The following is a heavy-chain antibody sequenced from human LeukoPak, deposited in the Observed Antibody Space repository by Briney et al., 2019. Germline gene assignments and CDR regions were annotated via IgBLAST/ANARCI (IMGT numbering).Heavy chain of an antibody. CDR1: GYTFTSYG. D-gene: IGHD1-26*01. J-gene: IGHJ4*02. Sequence: ASVKVSCKASGYTFTSYGISLVRQAPGQGLEWMGWISAYNGNTNYAQKLQGRVTMTTDTSTSIVYMELRSLRSDDTAVYYCARDPEVGATVFDYWGQGTLVTVSS. CDR3: ARDPEVGATVFDY. CDR2: ISAYNGNT. V-gene: IGHV1-18*01.